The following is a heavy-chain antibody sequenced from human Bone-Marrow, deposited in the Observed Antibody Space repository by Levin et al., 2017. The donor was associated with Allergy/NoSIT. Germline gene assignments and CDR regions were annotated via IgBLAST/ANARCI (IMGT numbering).Heavy chain of an antibody. CDR3: AREGAVGNQNWFDP. V-gene: IGHV3-48*03. J-gene: IGHJ5*02. CDR2: ISSSGSTI. Sequence: GESLKISCAASGFTFSSYEMNWVRQAPGKGLEWVSYISSSGSTIYYADSVKGRFTISRDNAKNSLYLQMNSLRAEDTAVYYCAREGAVGNQNWFDPWGQGTLVTVSS. D-gene: IGHD1-14*01. CDR1: GFTFSSYE.